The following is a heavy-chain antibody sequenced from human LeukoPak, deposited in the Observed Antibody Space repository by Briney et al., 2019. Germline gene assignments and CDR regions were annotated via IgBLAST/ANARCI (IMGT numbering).Heavy chain of an antibody. CDR1: GYTFTSYG. CDR2: ISAYNGNT. D-gene: IGHD6-19*01. V-gene: IGHV1-18*01. J-gene: IGHJ4*02. CDR3: ARGHQKYSSGWSGRDY. Sequence: GASVKVSCKASGYTFTSYGISWVRQAPGQGLEWMGWISAYNGNTNYAQKLQGRVTMTTDTSTSTAYMELRSLRSDDTAVYYCARGHQKYSSGWSGRDYWGQGTLVTVSS.